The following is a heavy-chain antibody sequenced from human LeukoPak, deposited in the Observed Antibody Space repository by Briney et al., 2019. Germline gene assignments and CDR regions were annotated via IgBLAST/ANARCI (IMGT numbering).Heavy chain of an antibody. CDR1: GFIFDDYA. CDR3: AKDSKAVTGTGNIDY. Sequence: GGSLRLSCAASGFIFDDYAMHWVRQAPGKGLEWVSLISWGGGSSYYADSVKGRFTISRDSSKNSLYLQMNSLRAQDTALYYCAKDSKAVTGTGNIDYWGQGTLVTVSS. J-gene: IGHJ4*02. CDR2: ISWGGGSS. V-gene: IGHV3-43D*03. D-gene: IGHD6-19*01.